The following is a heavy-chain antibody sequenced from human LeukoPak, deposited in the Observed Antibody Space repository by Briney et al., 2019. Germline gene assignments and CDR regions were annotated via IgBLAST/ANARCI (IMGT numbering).Heavy chain of an antibody. CDR2: ISGSGDTT. CDR1: GFTYISYA. V-gene: IGHV3-23*01. CDR3: AKDYCTITTCSFDS. D-gene: IGHD2-2*01. J-gene: IGHJ4*02. Sequence: GGSLRLSCAASGFTYISYAMSWVRQAPGKGLEWVSGISGSGDTTYYADSVKGRFTISRDNSDNTLYLQMNILRAEDTAVYYCAKDYCTITTCSFDSWGQGTLVTVSS.